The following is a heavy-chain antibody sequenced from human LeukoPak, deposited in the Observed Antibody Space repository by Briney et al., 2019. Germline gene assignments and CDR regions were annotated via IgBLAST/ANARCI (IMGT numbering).Heavy chain of an antibody. CDR2: ISSSGSTK. J-gene: IGHJ4*02. V-gene: IGHV3-11*04. Sequence: GGSLRLSCAASGFTFSNYYMSWIRQAPGKGLEWISYISSSGSTKYYPNSVRGRFAISRDNARNSLYLQMNSLRAEDTAVYYCASDPPLVVPAANDYWGQGTLVTVSS. CDR1: GFTFSNYY. CDR3: ASDPPLVVPAANDY. D-gene: IGHD2-2*01.